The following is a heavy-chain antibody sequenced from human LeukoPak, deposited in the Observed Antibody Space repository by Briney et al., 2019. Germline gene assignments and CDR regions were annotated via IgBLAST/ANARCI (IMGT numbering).Heavy chain of an antibody. J-gene: IGHJ4*02. V-gene: IGHV4-39*01. CDR3: APDPNGSDY. Sequence: YWIGSIYYSGCTYYNPSLKSRVTIYGDKSKNNVSLKMESVTAADTAVYYCAPDPNGSDYWGQGTLVTVSS. CDR2: IYYSGCT.